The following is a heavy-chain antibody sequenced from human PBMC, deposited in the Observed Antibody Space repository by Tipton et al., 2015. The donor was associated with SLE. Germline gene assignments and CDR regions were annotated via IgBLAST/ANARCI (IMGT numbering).Heavy chain of an antibody. D-gene: IGHD2-21*01. J-gene: IGHJ6*02. V-gene: IGHV4-59*01. CDR1: GGSISGSY. CDR2: IYYSGSI. CDR3: ARCGGGYGMDV. Sequence: TLSLTCSVSGGSISGSYWSWIRQPPRKGLEWIGYIYYSGSINYNPSLMSRVTISVDTSKNQFTLKLNSVTTADTAVYYCARCGGGYGMDVWGQGTTVTVSS.